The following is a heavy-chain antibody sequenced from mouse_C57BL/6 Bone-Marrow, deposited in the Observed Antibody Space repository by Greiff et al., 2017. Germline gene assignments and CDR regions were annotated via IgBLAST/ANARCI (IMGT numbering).Heavy chain of an antibody. V-gene: IGHV1-85*01. CDR1: GYTFTSYD. J-gene: IGHJ1*03. CDR3: ARVEFDGSSGDWYFDV. CDR2: IYPRDGST. Sequence: QVQLQQSGPELVKPGASVKLSCKASGYTFTSYDINWVKQRPGQGLEWIGWIYPRDGSTKYNEKFKGKATLTVDTSSSTAYMELHTPTSEDSGVYFCARVEFDGSSGDWYFDVWGTGTTVTVSS. D-gene: IGHD1-1*01.